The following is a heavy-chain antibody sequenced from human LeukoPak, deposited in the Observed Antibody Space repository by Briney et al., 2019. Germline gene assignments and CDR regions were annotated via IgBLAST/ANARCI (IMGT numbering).Heavy chain of an antibody. CDR3: ARDSDYSYEDY. J-gene: IGHJ4*02. Sequence: GGSLRLSCAASGFTFSDYDMSWIRQAPGKGLEWVSYISTGGSTIYYADSVKGRFTISRDNAKNSLYLQMNSLRAEDTAVYYCARDSDYSYEDYWGQGTLVTVSS. CDR1: GFTFSDYD. CDR2: ISTGGSTI. D-gene: IGHD5-18*01. V-gene: IGHV3-11*04.